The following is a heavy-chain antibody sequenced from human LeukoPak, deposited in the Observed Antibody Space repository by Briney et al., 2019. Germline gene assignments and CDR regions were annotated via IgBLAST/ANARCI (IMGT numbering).Heavy chain of an antibody. CDR2: IYYSGST. V-gene: IGHV4-59*01. D-gene: IGHD1-26*01. J-gene: IGHJ3*02. Sequence: SETLSLTCTVSGGSISSYYWSWIRQPPGKGLEWIGYIYYSGSTNYNPSLKSRVTISVDTSKNQFSLKLSSVTAADTAVYYCARELSGSYYENAFDIWGQGTMVTVSS. CDR3: ARELSGSYYENAFDI. CDR1: GGSISSYY.